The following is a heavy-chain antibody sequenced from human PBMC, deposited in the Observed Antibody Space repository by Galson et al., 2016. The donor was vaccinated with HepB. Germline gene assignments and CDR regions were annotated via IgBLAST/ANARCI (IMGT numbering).Heavy chain of an antibody. Sequence: SVKVSCKASGYTFTSYYMHWVRQAPGQGLEWMGIINPSGGSTGYAQKFQGRVTMTRDTSTSTVYMELSSLRSEDTAVYYCARNAMYCSSTSCSTYYFDYWGQGTLVTVSS. V-gene: IGHV1-46*01. CDR2: INPSGGST. J-gene: IGHJ4*02. CDR1: GYTFTSYY. D-gene: IGHD2-2*01. CDR3: ARNAMYCSSTSCSTYYFDY.